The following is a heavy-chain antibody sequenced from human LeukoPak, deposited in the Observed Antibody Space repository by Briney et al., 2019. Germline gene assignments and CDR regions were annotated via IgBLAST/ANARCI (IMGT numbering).Heavy chain of an antibody. CDR1: GFTFSSYS. Sequence: GGSLRLSCAASGFTFSSYSMNWVRQAPGKGLEWVSSISSSRSYIYYADSVKGRFTISRDNSKNSLYLQMNSVRAEDTAVYYCARSGFDYWGQGTLVTVSS. CDR3: ARSGFDY. J-gene: IGHJ4*02. CDR2: ISSSRSYI. V-gene: IGHV3-21*01.